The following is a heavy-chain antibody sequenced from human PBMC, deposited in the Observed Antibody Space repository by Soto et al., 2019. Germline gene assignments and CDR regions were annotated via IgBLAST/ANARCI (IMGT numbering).Heavy chain of an antibody. CDR3: ARERSGYHEYFQH. V-gene: IGHV4-31*03. CDR2: IYYSGST. CDR1: GCSISSGGYY. D-gene: IGHD3-3*01. J-gene: IGHJ1*01. Sequence: QVQLQESGPGLVKPSQTLSLTCTVSGCSISSGGYYWSWIRQHPGKGLEWIGYIYYSGSTYYNPSIKSRVTISVDTSKNQFSLKLSSVTAADTAVYYCARERSGYHEYFQHWGQGTLVTVSS.